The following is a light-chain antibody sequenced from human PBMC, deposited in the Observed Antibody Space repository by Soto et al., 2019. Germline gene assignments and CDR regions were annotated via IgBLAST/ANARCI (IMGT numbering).Light chain of an antibody. Sequence: DVVMTQTPLSLSVVPGQPASISCKASQSLLHITGETFLFWYLQKQGQSPQLXIYEVSTRVSGVPDRFSGSGSGTEFTLEISRVETDDVGIYYCMQSTQLTPTFGQGTRLEIK. CDR2: EVS. CDR3: MQSTQLTPT. CDR1: QSLLHITGETF. V-gene: IGKV2D-29*02. J-gene: IGKJ5*01.